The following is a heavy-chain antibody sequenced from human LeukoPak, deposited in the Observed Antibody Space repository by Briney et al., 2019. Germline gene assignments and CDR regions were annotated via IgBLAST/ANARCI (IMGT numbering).Heavy chain of an antibody. Sequence: ASVKVSCKASGYTFTSYGISWVRQAPGQGLEWMGIINPSGGSTSYAQKFQGRVTMTRDTSTSTVYMELSSLRSEDTAVYYCVGAAVLRFLEWWGQGTLVTVSS. D-gene: IGHD3-3*01. CDR3: VGAAVLRFLEW. CDR2: INPSGGST. V-gene: IGHV1-46*01. J-gene: IGHJ4*02. CDR1: GYTFTSYG.